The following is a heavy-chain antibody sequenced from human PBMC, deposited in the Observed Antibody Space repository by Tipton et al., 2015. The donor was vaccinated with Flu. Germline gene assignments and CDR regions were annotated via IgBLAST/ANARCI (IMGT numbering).Heavy chain of an antibody. CDR3: ARSPSYSGSGIYPYYFDD. CDR2: IYTTGSI. D-gene: IGHD3-10*01. CDR1: GGSISSYY. J-gene: IGHJ4*02. Sequence: TLSLTCTVSGGSISSYYWSWIRQPAGKGLEWIGRIYTTGSINYNPSLRSRVTISGDTSKNQFSLQLNSVTAEDTAVYYCARSPSYSGSGIYPYYFDDWGQGTLVTVSS. V-gene: IGHV4-4*07.